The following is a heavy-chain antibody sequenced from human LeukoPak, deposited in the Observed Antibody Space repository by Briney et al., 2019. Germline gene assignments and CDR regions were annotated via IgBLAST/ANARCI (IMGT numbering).Heavy chain of an antibody. V-gene: IGHV4-34*01. CDR1: GGSFSGYY. J-gene: IGHJ6*03. Sequence: SETLSLTCAVYGGSFSGYYWSWIRQPPGKGLEWIGEINHSGSTNYNPSLKGRVTISVDTSKNQFSLELSSVTAADTAVYYCARLMAMGYYYYYYMDVWGKGTTVTISS. D-gene: IGHD2-8*01. CDR2: INHSGST. CDR3: ARLMAMGYYYYYYMDV.